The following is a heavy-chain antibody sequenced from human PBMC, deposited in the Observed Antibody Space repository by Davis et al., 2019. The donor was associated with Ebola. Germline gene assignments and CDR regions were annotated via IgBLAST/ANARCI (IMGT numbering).Heavy chain of an antibody. CDR1: GYSFTTYW. J-gene: IGHJ4*02. D-gene: IGHD2-21*02. V-gene: IGHV5-51*01. CDR2: IYPGDSDT. CDR3: ARVNCGGDCYSFDY. Sequence: GESLKISCKGSGYSFTTYWIAWVRQTPAKGLEWTGIIYPGDSDTRYSPSFEGQVTISVDRSISTAYLQWSSLKASDTAMYYCARVNCGGDCYSFDYWGQGTLVTVSS.